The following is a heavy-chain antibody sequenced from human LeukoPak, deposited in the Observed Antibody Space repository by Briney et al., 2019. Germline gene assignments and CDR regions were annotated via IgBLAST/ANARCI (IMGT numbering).Heavy chain of an antibody. CDR1: GGSFSGYY. V-gene: IGHV4-34*01. Sequence: SETLSLTCAVHGGSFSGYYWSWIRQPPGKGREWIGEINHSGSTNYNPSLKSRVTISVDTSKNQFSLKLSSVTAADTAVYYCVRSYMVRGVIEYWGQGTLVTVSS. D-gene: IGHD3-10*01. CDR2: INHSGST. CDR3: VRSYMVRGVIEY. J-gene: IGHJ4*02.